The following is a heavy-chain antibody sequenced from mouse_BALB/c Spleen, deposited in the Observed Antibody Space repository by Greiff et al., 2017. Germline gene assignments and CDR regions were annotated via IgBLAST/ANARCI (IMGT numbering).Heavy chain of an antibody. CDR1: GYTFTDYW. CDR2: IDTSDSYT. J-gene: IGHJ3*01. V-gene: IGHV1-69*01. D-gene: IGHD2-3*01. CDR3: ASYDGYLAWFAY. Sequence: VQLQQSGAELVMPGASVKMSCKASGYTFTDYWMHWVKQRPGQGLEWIGAIDTSDSYTSYNQKFKGKATLTVDESSSTAYMQLSSLTSEDSAVYYCASYDGYLAWFAYWGQGTLVTVSA.